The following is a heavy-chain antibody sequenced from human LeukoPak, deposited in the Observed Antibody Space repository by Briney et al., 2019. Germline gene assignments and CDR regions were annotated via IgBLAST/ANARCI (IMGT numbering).Heavy chain of an antibody. D-gene: IGHD4-17*01. V-gene: IGHV3-48*02. CDR1: GLTFSDYR. CDR3: ARGTYGEYGGPAY. CDR2: TAGADDVI. Sequence: PGGSLRLSCAVSGLTFSDYRMIWVRQAPEKRLEWVAVTAGADDVIQYADSVRGRFTISRDNAENSLFLQMNSLRDEDTAVYYCARGTYGEYGGPAYWGQGTLVTVSS. J-gene: IGHJ4*02.